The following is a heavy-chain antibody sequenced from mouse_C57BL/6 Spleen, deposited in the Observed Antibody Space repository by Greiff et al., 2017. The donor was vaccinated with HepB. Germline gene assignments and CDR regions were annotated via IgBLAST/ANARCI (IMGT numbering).Heavy chain of an antibody. D-gene: IGHD1-1*01. CDR2: IYPRSGNT. CDR1: GYTFTSYG. Sequence: LQESGAELARPGASVKLSCKASGYTFTSYGISWVKQRTGQGLEWIGEIYPRSGNTYYNEKFKGKATLTADKSSSTAYMELRSLTSEDSAVYFCARSPITTVVDRGYFDVWGTGTTVTVSS. CDR3: ARSPITTVVDRGYFDV. V-gene: IGHV1-81*01. J-gene: IGHJ1*03.